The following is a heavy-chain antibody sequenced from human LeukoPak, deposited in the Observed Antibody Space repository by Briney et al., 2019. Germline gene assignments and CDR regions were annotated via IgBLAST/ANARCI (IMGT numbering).Heavy chain of an antibody. Sequence: GGSLRLSCAASGFTFSSYSMNWVRQAPGKGLEWVANIKQDGSEKYYVDSVKGRFTISRDNAKNSLYLQMNSLRAEDTAVYYCARELGYCSSTSCYWGYYYYYYGMDVWGQGTTVTVSS. CDR3: ARELGYCSSTSCYWGYYYYYYGMDV. CDR2: IKQDGSEK. CDR1: GFTFSSYS. D-gene: IGHD2-2*01. J-gene: IGHJ6*02. V-gene: IGHV3-7*01.